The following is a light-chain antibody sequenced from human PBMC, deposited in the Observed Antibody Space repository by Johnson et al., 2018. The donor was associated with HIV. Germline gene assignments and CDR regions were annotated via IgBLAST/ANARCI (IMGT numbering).Light chain of an antibody. CDR2: DNN. Sequence: QSVLTQSPSVSAAPGQKVTISCSGSSSNIGNNYVSWYQQLPGTAPKLLIYDNNKRPSGIPDRFSGSKSGTSATLGITGLQTGDEADYYCGTWDSSLNASYVFGTGTKVTLL. CDR3: GTWDSSLNASYV. CDR1: SSNIGNNY. J-gene: IGLJ1*01. V-gene: IGLV1-51*01.